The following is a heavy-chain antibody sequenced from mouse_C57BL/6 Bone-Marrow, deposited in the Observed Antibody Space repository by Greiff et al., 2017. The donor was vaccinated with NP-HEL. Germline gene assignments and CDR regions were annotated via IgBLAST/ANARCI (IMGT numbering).Heavy chain of an antibody. D-gene: IGHD2-4*01. Sequence: VQLQQSGAELAKPGASVKLSCKASGYTFTSYWMHWVKQRPGQGLEWIGYINPSSGYTKYNQKFKDKATLTADKSSSTAYMQLSSLTYEDSAVXNCASGGYDYWAYFDYWGQGTTLTVSS. J-gene: IGHJ2*01. V-gene: IGHV1-7*01. CDR1: GYTFTSYW. CDR3: ASGGYDYWAYFDY. CDR2: INPSSGYT.